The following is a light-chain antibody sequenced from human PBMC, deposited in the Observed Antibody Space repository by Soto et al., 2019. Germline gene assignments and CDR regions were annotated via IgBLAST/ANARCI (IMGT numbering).Light chain of an antibody. J-gene: IGKJ2*01. CDR1: QSVTSTY. Sequence: PGERATLSCRASQSVTSTYLAWSQQKPGQAPRLLIFGASTRATGIPDRFSGSGSGTDFTLTISRLEPEDFAVYYCHQFDNSRYTFGQGTILEIK. V-gene: IGKV3-20*01. CDR2: GAS. CDR3: HQFDNSRYT.